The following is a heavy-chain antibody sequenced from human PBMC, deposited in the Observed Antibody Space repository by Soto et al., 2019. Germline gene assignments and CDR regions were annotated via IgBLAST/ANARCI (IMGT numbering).Heavy chain of an antibody. CDR2: ISYDGSNK. J-gene: IGHJ6*02. Sequence: PVGSLRLSCAASGFTFSSYAMHWVRQAPGKGLEWVAVISYDGSNKYYADSVKGRFTISRDNSKNTLYLQMNSLRAEDTAVYYCARDSRFVVVPAAILYYYYYGMDVWGQGTTVTVSS. CDR1: GFTFSSYA. V-gene: IGHV3-30-3*01. CDR3: ARDSRFVVVPAAILYYYYYGMDV. D-gene: IGHD2-2*02.